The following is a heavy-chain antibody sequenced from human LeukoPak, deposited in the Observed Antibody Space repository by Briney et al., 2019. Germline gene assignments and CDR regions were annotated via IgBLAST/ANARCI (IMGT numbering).Heavy chain of an antibody. J-gene: IGHJ4*02. CDR2: IIPIFGTA. CDR1: GGTFSSYA. D-gene: IGHD5-18*01. V-gene: IGHV1-69*05. Sequence: SVKVSCKASGGTFSSYAISWVRQAPGQGLEWMGGIIPIFGTANYAQKFQGRVTITTDESTSTAYMELSSLRSEDTAVYYCATDTAMVRGGYDYWGQGTLVTVSS. CDR3: ATDTAMVRGGYDY.